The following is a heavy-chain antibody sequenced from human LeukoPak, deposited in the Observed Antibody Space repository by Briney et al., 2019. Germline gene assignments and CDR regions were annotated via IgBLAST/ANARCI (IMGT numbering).Heavy chain of an antibody. CDR1: GGTSSSYA. Sequence: ASXXVSCKASGGTSSSYAISWVRQAPGQGLEWMGRIIPIFGTANYAQKFQGRVTITTDESTSTAYMELSSLRSEDTAVYYCARRRESSGLIFDYWGQGTLVTVSS. D-gene: IGHD6-19*01. CDR2: IIPIFGTA. CDR3: ARRRESSGLIFDY. V-gene: IGHV1-69*05. J-gene: IGHJ4*02.